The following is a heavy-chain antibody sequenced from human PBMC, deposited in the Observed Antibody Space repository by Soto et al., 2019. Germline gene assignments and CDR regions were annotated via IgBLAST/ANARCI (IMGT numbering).Heavy chain of an antibody. CDR1: GFSLSTSAMC. CDR2: IDWDDEK. D-gene: IGHD6-13*01. J-gene: IGHJ4*02. V-gene: IGHV2-70*01. CDR3: ARTRAADGSFLFDY. Sequence: SGPTLVNPTQTLTLTCTFSGFSLSTSAMCVSWTRQPPGKTLDWLAVIDWDDEKFYSTSLRTRLTISKDTSNNQVVLTMTNMDPEDTGTYYCARTRAADGSFLFDYWGQGTLVTVSS.